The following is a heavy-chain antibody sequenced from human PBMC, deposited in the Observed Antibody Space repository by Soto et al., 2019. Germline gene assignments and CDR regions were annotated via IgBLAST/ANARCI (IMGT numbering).Heavy chain of an antibody. J-gene: IGHJ4*02. D-gene: IGHD1-26*01. Sequence: GGSLRLSCSTSGFTFSSYAMRWVRHAPGTGLEWVSAISGSGGSTYYADSVKGWFTISRDNSKNTLYLQMNSLRAEDTAVYYCAKDPPIVGAHPPFDYWGQGTLVTVSS. V-gene: IGHV3-23*01. CDR2: ISGSGGST. CDR3: AKDPPIVGAHPPFDY. CDR1: GFTFSSYA.